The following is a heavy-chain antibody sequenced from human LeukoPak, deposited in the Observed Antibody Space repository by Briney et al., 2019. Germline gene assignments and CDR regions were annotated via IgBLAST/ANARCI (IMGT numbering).Heavy chain of an antibody. CDR1: GFTVSSNFA. CDR3: ARGGGATQIDY. J-gene: IGHJ4*02. CDR2: ISSSGSTI. V-gene: IGHV3-11*01. D-gene: IGHD1-26*01. Sequence: GGSLRLSCAASGFTVSSNFAMTWVRQAPGKGLEWVSYISSSGSTIYYADSVKGRFTIFRDNAKNSLYLQMNSLRAEDTAVYYCARGGGATQIDYWGQGTLVTVSS.